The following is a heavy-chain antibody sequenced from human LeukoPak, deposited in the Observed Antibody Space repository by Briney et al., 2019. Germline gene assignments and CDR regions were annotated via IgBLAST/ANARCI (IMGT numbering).Heavy chain of an antibody. D-gene: IGHD2-2*02. J-gene: IGHJ6*02. CDR3: ARGYCSSTSCYTFDYYYGMDV. CDR2: ISSSSSYI. V-gene: IGHV3-21*01. Sequence: GGSLRLSCAASGFTFGSYSMNWVRQAPGKGLEWVSSISSSSSYIYYADSVKGRFTISRDNAKNSLYLQMNSLRAEDTAVYYCARGYCSSTSCYTFDYYYGMDVWGQGTTVTVSS. CDR1: GFTFGSYS.